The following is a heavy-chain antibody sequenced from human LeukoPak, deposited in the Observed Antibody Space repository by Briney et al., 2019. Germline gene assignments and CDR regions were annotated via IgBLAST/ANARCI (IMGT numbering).Heavy chain of an antibody. CDR2: IYSGGST. J-gene: IGHJ6*04. CDR1: GFTVSSNY. Sequence: GGSLRLSCAASGFTVSSNYMSWVRQAPGKGLEWASVIYSGGSTYYADSVKGRFTISRDNSKNTLYLQMNSLRAEDTAVYYCARDSGPGVRGSYYYGMDVWGKGTTVTVSS. V-gene: IGHV3-53*01. CDR3: ARDSGPGVRGSYYYGMDV. D-gene: IGHD3-10*01.